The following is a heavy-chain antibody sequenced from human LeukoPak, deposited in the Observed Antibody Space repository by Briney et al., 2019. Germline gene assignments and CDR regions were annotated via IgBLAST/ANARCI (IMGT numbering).Heavy chain of an antibody. CDR2: ISYDGSNK. CDR3: ARDRFNSNGWYWYIDY. J-gene: IGHJ4*02. D-gene: IGHD6-19*01. CDR1: GFTFSTYA. Sequence: GGSLRLSCAASGFTFSTYAMHWVRQAPGKGLEWVAVISYDGSNKYYTDSVKGRFTISRDNSKNTLYMEMNSLGGEDTAVYYCARDRFNSNGWYWYIDYWGQGTLGTVSS. V-gene: IGHV3-30-3*01.